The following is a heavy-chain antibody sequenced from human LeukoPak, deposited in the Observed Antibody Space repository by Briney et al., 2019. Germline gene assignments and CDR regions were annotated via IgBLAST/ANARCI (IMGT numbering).Heavy chain of an antibody. CDR2: ISYDGSNK. D-gene: IGHD6-6*01. J-gene: IGHJ6*03. Sequence: GGSLRLSCAASGFTFSSYAMHWVRQAPGKGLEWVAVISYDGSNKYYADSVKGRFTISRDNSKNTLYLQMNSLRAEDTAVYYCARDRVAARQWGYYYYMDVWGKGTTVTVSS. V-gene: IGHV3-30-3*01. CDR1: GFTFSSYA. CDR3: ARDRVAARQWGYYYYMDV.